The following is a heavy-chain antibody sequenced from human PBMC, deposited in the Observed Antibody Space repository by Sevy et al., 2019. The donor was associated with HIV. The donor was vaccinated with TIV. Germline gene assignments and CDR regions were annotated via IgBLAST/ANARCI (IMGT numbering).Heavy chain of an antibody. J-gene: IGHJ3*02. D-gene: IGHD1-26*01. Sequence: GGSLRLSCVGSGFSFKNVWMTWVRQTPGKGLEWVGHAKRKGDGGSIDYGSPVNGRFTISRDDSKDMLYLQMSSLKTEDTGVYYCATVLGAGAAGAFEIWGQGTMVTVSS. CDR3: ATVLGAGAAGAFEI. CDR2: AKRKGDGGSI. V-gene: IGHV3-15*01. CDR1: GFSFKNVW.